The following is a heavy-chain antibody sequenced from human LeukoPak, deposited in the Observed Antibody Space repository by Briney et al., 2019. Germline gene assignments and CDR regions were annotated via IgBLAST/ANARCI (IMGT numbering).Heavy chain of an antibody. CDR1: GFTFDDYG. CDR2: INWNGGSI. J-gene: IGHJ3*02. Sequence: PGGSLRLSCAASGFTFDDYGMSXXXQAPGXXXXXVSGINWNGGSIGYXXSVKGXFTIXRDNAKNSLYLQMNSLRAEDTALYYCARGWTSLDAFDIWGQGTMVTVSS. V-gene: IGHV3-20*04. CDR3: ARGWTSLDAFDI. D-gene: IGHD3/OR15-3a*01.